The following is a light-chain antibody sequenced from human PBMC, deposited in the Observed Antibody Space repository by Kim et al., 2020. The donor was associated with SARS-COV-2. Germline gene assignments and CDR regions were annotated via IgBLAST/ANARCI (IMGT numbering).Light chain of an antibody. Sequence: DVVMTQSPLSLPVTLGQPASISCRSSQSLVYSDGNTYLNWFLQRPGQSPRRLIYKVSTRDSGVPDRFSGSGSGTDFTLKISRVEAEDVRVYYCMQGTHWFPFTFGQGTKLEI. CDR1: QSLVYSDGNTY. CDR3: MQGTHWFPFT. V-gene: IGKV2-30*01. J-gene: IGKJ2*01. CDR2: KVS.